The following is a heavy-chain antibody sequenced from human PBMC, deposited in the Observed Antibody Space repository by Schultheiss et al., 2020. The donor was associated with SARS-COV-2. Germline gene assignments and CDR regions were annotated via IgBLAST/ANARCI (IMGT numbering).Heavy chain of an antibody. D-gene: IGHD5-12*01. CDR3: TRDTGGYSGYDNFDY. CDR1: GFTFSSYS. Sequence: GGSLRLSCAASGFTFSSYSMNWVRQAPGKGLEWVSSISSSSSYIYYADSVKGRFTISRDNAKNSLYLQMNSLKTEDTAVYYCTRDTGGYSGYDNFDYWGQGTLVTVSS. V-gene: IGHV3-21*03. J-gene: IGHJ4*02. CDR2: ISSSSSYI.